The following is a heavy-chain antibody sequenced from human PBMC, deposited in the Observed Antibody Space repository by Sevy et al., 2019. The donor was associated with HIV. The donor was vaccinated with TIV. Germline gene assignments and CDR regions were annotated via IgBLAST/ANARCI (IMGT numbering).Heavy chain of an antibody. J-gene: IGHJ4*02. D-gene: IGHD4-17*01. V-gene: IGHV1-69*06. Sequence: ASVKVSCKASGGTFSSYAISWVRQAPGQRLEWMGGIIPFFGTANYAQKFQGRVTITADKSTSTAYMELSSLRSEDTAVYYCARARSHYDYGDYYFDYWGQGTLVTVSS. CDR3: ARARSHYDYGDYYFDY. CDR1: GGTFSSYA. CDR2: IIPFFGTA.